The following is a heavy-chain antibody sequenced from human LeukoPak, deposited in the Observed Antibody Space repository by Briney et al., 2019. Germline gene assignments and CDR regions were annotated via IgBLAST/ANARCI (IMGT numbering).Heavy chain of an antibody. D-gene: IGHD5-12*01. CDR1: GFTFSSYA. V-gene: IGHV3-23*01. CDR3: ARGGYSGYDYFDY. CDR2: ISGSGGST. Sequence: GGSLRLSCAASGFTFSSYAMSWVRQAPGKRLEWVSAISGSGGSTYYADSVKGRFTISRDNSKNTLYLQMNSLRAEDTAVYYCARGGYSGYDYFDYWGQGTLVTVSS. J-gene: IGHJ4*02.